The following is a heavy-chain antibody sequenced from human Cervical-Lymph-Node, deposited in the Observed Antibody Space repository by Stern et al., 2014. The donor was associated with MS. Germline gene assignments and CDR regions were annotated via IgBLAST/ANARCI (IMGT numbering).Heavy chain of an antibody. CDR1: GFTFSVYG. Sequence: QVQLVESGGGVVQPGRSLRLSCAASGFTFSVYGMHWVRQAPGKGLEWVAGIWYGGSKKYYADSVEGRFTISRDNSRNTVYLHMNSLRVEDTAVYYCARDIVNGWYVDHWGQGTHVTASS. V-gene: IGHV3-33*01. J-gene: IGHJ4*02. CDR3: ARDIVNGWYVDH. D-gene: IGHD6-19*01. CDR2: IWYGGSKK.